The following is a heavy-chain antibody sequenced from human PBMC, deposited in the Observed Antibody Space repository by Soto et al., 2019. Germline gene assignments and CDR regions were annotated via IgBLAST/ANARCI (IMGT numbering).Heavy chain of an antibody. V-gene: IGHV3-30-3*01. CDR1: GFTFSSYA. D-gene: IGHD3-22*01. CDR3: ARDLSPFYYDSSGTSGMDV. Sequence: PGGSLRLSCAASGFTFSSYAMHWVRQAPGKGLEWVAVISYDGSNKYYADSVKGRFTISRDNSKNTLYLQMNSLRAEDTAVYYCARDLSPFYYDSSGTSGMDVWGQGTTVTVSS. CDR2: ISYDGSNK. J-gene: IGHJ6*02.